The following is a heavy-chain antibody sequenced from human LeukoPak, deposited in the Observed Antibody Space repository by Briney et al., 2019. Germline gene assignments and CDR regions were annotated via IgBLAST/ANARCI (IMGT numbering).Heavy chain of an antibody. CDR2: ISGSGSST. CDR1: GFTFSSYA. V-gene: IGHV3-23*01. J-gene: IGHJ4*02. CDR3: AKASDYGDYRGYFDY. Sequence: GGSLRLSCAASGFTFSSYAMSWVRLAPGKGLEWVSSISGSGSSTYFADSVKGRFTISRDNSKNTLYLQMNSLRAEDTAVYYCAKASDYGDYRGYFDYWGQGTLVTVSS. D-gene: IGHD4-17*01.